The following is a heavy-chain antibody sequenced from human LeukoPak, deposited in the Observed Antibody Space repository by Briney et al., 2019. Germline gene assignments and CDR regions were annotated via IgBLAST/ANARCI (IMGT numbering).Heavy chain of an antibody. CDR1: GYTFANYA. V-gene: IGHV1-3*04. CDR3: ARDGRFIVADYYYGMDV. D-gene: IGHD1-26*01. Sequence: ASVKVSCKASGYTFANYAMHWVRQAPGQSLEWMGWINSANGNTKYSQKFPGRVTITRDTSATTAYMELSSLRSEDTAVYYCARDGRFIVADYYYGMDVWGQGTTVTVSS. J-gene: IGHJ6*02. CDR2: INSANGNT.